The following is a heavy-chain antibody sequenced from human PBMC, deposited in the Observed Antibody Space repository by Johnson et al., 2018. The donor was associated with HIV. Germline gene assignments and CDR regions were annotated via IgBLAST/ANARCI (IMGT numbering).Heavy chain of an antibody. V-gene: IGHV3-7*05. Sequence: VQLVESGGGLVRPGGSLRLSCAGSGFIFRTHWIHWVRQPPGKGLEWVATIRQDGSEKFYVDSVKGRFTIFRDNAENSLFLQMDSLRAEDTAVYYGAGESGDVGDFDIWGHGTMVTVSS. D-gene: IGHD3-10*02. J-gene: IGHJ3*02. CDR3: AGESGDVGDFDI. CDR1: GFIFRTHW. CDR2: IRQDGSEK.